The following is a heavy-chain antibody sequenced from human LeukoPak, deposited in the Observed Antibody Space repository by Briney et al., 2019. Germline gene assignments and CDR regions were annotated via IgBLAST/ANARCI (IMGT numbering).Heavy chain of an antibody. Sequence: PSETLSLTCTVSGGSISSYYWSWIRQPPGKGLEWIGEINHSGSTNYNPSLKSRVTISVDTSKNQFSLKLSSVTAADTAVYYCARAGHGDGYNYDYWGQGTLVTVSS. CDR2: INHSGST. CDR3: ARAGHGDGYNYDY. V-gene: IGHV4-34*01. CDR1: GGSISSYY. J-gene: IGHJ4*02. D-gene: IGHD5-24*01.